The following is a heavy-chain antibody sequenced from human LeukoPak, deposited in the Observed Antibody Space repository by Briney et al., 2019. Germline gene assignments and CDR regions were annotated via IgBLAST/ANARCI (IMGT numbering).Heavy chain of an antibody. V-gene: IGHV1-3*02. CDR2: SNAGNGDT. CDR3: ARDLNYGGNWFDP. J-gene: IGHJ5*02. CDR1: GHTFSTYA. Sequence: ASVKVSXKASGHTFSTYAMHRVRQAPGQRLEWMGWSNAGNGDTDYSQEFQGRVTISSDTSASSVYMDLSSLRSEDMAVYCCARDLNYGGNWFDPWGQGTLVTVSS. D-gene: IGHD1-7*01.